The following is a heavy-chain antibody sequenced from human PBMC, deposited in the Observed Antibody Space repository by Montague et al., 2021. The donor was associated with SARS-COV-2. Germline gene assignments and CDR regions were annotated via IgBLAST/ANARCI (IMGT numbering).Heavy chain of an antibody. Sequence: SETLSLTCAVPGASFSGYYWGWIRQPPGKGLEWIGEVKYSGFTNYKTSLKSRVTISIDTSKNQFSLNLGSVTAADTAVYYCASRMGVRAPYDYWGQGALVTVSS. J-gene: IGHJ4*02. CDR2: VKYSGFT. CDR3: ASRMGVRAPYDY. D-gene: IGHD2-8*01. V-gene: IGHV4-34*01. CDR1: GASFSGYY.